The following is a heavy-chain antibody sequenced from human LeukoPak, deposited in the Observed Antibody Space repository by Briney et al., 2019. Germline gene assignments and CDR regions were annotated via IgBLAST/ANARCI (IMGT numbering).Heavy chain of an antibody. J-gene: IGHJ4*02. CDR2: IYCSGST. V-gene: IGHV4-59*01. CDR1: GGSISSYY. D-gene: IGHD3-22*01. CDR3: ARDRRGSSGYYSHY. Sequence: SETLSLTCTVSGGSISSYYWSWIRQPPGKGLEWIGYIYCSGSTNYNPSLKTRVTISVETSKNQFSLKLSSVTAADTAVYYCARDRRGSSGYYSHYWGQGTLVTVSS.